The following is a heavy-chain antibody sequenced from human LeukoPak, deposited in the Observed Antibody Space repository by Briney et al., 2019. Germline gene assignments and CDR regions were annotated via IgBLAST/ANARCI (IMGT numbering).Heavy chain of an antibody. J-gene: IGHJ6*04. CDR2: ISISGSTT. Sequence: GGSLRLSCAASRCTFSNYALSWVRQAPHKGLEWVSAISISGSTTYYADSVKGRFTISRDNSKNTLYLQMNSLRADDTAVYYCAKDFLTGYYSYYGIDVWGKGTTVSVSS. D-gene: IGHD3-9*01. V-gene: IGHV3-23*01. CDR3: AKDFLTGYYSYYGIDV. CDR1: RCTFSNYA.